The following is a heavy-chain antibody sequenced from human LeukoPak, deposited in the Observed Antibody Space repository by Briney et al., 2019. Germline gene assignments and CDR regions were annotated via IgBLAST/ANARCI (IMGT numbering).Heavy chain of an antibody. Sequence: SETLSLTCTVSGDSINTTTYSWSWIRQPPGKGLEWIGYIYHSGSTYYNPSLKTRVIISLDRSKSQFSLSLASVTAADTAVYYCARVQGFTFLQFDYWGQGTLATVSS. CDR2: IYHSGST. CDR1: GDSINTTTYS. CDR3: ARVQGFTFLQFDY. V-gene: IGHV4-30-2*01. D-gene: IGHD5-24*01. J-gene: IGHJ4*02.